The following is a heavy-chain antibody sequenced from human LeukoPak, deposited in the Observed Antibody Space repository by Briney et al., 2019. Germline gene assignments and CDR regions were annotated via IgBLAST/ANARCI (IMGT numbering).Heavy chain of an antibody. J-gene: IGHJ3*02. V-gene: IGHV4-34*01. CDR2: INHSGST. D-gene: IGHD3-9*01. CDR3: ARPLTQNHDAFDI. Sequence: SETLSLTCAVYGGSFSVYYWSWIRQPPGKGLELIGEINHSGSTNYNPSLKSRVTISVDTSKNQFSLKLSSVTAADTAVYYCARPLTQNHDAFDIWGQGTMVTVSS. CDR1: GGSFSVYY.